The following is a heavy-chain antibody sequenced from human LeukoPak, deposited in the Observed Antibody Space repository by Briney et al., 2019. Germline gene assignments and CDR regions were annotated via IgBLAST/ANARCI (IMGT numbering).Heavy chain of an antibody. D-gene: IGHD5-12*01. V-gene: IGHV3-7*01. J-gene: IGHJ4*02. Sequence: GGSLRLSCAASGFTISTYWMRWVRQAPGKGLEGVANTNQEGSEKYYVDSVKGRFTISKDNAKNSLYLQMNSLRAEDTAVYYCARDPKWLDYWGQGTLVTVSS. CDR3: ARDPKWLDY. CDR2: TNQEGSEK. CDR1: GFTISTYW.